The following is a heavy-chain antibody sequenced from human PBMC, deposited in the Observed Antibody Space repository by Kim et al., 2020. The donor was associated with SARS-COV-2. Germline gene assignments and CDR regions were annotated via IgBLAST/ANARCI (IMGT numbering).Heavy chain of an antibody. Sequence: GGSLRLSCAASGFTFSDYTMNWVRQAPGKGLEWVSSISSSSSYIYYAESVKGRFTISRDNAKNSLYLQMNSLRAEDTAVYYCARNSGSYFGFGMDVWGQGPTVTVSS. CDR1: GFTFSDYT. V-gene: IGHV3-21*01. CDR3: ARNSGSYFGFGMDV. D-gene: IGHD1-26*01. J-gene: IGHJ6*02. CDR2: ISSSSSYI.